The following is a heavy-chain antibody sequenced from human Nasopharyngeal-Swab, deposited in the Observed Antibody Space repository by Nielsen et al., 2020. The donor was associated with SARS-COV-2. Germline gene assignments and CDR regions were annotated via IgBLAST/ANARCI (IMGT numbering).Heavy chain of an antibody. D-gene: IGHD3-10*01. CDR3: ARGRGGWFGELFDY. CDR1: GCTYISYD. J-gene: IGHJ4*02. Sequence: SVADSCLSSGCTYISYDINWVRQATGQGLEWMGWMNPNSGNTGYAQKFQGRVTMTRNTSISTAYMELSSLRSEDTAVYYCARGRGGWFGELFDYWGQGTLVTVSS. CDR2: MNPNSGNT. V-gene: IGHV1-8*01.